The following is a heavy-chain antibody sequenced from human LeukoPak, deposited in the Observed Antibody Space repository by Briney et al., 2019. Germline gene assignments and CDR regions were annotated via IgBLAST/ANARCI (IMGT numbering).Heavy chain of an antibody. D-gene: IGHD6-13*01. CDR2: INPNSGGT. Sequence: GASVKVSCKASGYTFTGYYMHWVRQAPGQGLEWMGWINPNSGGTNYAQKFQGRVTMTRDTSISTAYMELSRLRSADTAVYYCVRVLRTGYSSSWYNYWFDPWGQGTLVTVSS. CDR3: VRVLRTGYSSSWYNYWFDP. V-gene: IGHV1-2*02. CDR1: GYTFTGYY. J-gene: IGHJ5*02.